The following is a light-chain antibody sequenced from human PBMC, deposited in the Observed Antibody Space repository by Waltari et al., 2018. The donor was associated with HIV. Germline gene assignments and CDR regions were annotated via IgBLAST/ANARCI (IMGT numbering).Light chain of an antibody. CDR2: DIN. Sequence: QSALTPPASVSGFLGQSINISCTRLITDSRFSQYVSWSQQHPGKIPRLIIFDINNRPSGVSDHFSGSRSGNSASLTFSGLQSGDEAHYYCASNRLDYTLIFGGGTKLTVL. V-gene: IGLV2-14*03. CDR1: ITDSRFSQY. J-gene: IGLJ2*01. CDR3: ASNRLDYTLI.